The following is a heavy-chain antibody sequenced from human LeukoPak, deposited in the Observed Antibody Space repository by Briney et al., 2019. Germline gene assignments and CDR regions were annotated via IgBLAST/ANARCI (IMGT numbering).Heavy chain of an antibody. CDR2: ISNSGDSI. Sequence: PGGSLRLSCEASGFTFHDSYMTWIRQAPGKGLEWVSFISNSGDSIYYADSVKGRFITSRDNAKSSLYLQMNSLRDEDTAVYYCARGGSGYSYGKIDSWGQGILVTVSS. D-gene: IGHD5-18*01. J-gene: IGHJ4*02. V-gene: IGHV3-11*04. CDR1: GFTFHDSY. CDR3: ARGGSGYSYGKIDS.